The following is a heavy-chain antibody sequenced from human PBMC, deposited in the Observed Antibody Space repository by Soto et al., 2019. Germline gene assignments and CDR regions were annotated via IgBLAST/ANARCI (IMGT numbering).Heavy chain of an antibody. V-gene: IGHV4-34*01. J-gene: IGHJ5*02. D-gene: IGHD6-6*01. CDR3: ARVRAARRRGGWFDP. Sequence: PSETLSLTCAVYGGSFSGYYWSWIRQPPGKGLEWIGEINHSGSTNYNPSLKSRVTISVDTSKNQFSLKLSSVTAADTAVYYCARVRAARRRGGWFDPWGQGTLVTVSS. CDR1: GGSFSGYY. CDR2: INHSGST.